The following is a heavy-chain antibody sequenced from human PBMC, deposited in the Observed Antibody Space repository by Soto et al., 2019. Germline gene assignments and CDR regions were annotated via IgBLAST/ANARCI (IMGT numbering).Heavy chain of an antibody. CDR2: INHSGST. Sequence: QVQLQQWGAGLLKPSETLSLTCAVYGGSFSGYYWSWIRQPPGKGLEWIGEINHSGSTNYNPSLKRRVTISVDTSKNQFSLKLSSVTAADTAVYYCASTTVTTYFDYWGQGTLVTVSS. J-gene: IGHJ4*02. CDR1: GGSFSGYY. D-gene: IGHD4-17*01. V-gene: IGHV4-34*01. CDR3: ASTTVTTYFDY.